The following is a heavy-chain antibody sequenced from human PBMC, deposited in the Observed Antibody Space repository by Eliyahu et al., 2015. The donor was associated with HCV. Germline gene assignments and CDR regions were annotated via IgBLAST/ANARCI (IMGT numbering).Heavy chain of an antibody. Sequence: EVQLVESGGGLVQPGRSLXLSCAASGFTFDDYAMHWVRQAPGKGLEWVSGISWNSGSIGYADSVKGRFTISRDNAKNSLYLQMNSLRAEDTALYYCAKTSTYDAFDIWGQGTMVTVSS. CDR2: ISWNSGSI. J-gene: IGHJ3*02. D-gene: IGHD1-1*01. V-gene: IGHV3-9*01. CDR3: AKTSTYDAFDI. CDR1: GFTFDDYA.